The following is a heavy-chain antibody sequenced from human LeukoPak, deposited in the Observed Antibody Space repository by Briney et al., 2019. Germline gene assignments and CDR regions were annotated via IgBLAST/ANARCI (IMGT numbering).Heavy chain of an antibody. V-gene: IGHV4-30-4*01. CDR3: ASGELSYYDSSGSCLYYGMDV. D-gene: IGHD3-22*01. J-gene: IGHJ6*02. CDR1: GGSINSGDYY. CDR2: IYYNGST. Sequence: SQTLSLTCTVSGGSINSGDYYWSWIRQPPGKGLEWIGYIYYNGSTYYNPSLKSRVTISVDTSKNQFSLKLTSVTAADTAVYYCASGELSYYDSSGSCLYYGMDVWGQGTTVTVSS.